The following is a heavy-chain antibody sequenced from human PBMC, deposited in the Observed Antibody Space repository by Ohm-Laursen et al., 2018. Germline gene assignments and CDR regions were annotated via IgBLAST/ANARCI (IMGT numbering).Heavy chain of an antibody. Sequence: SETLSLTWTVSGGSISSSGSYWGWIRQPPGKGLEWIGTIYYSGNTYYNPSLKSRVAISVDTSKNQFSLKLSSVTGADTAVYYCARLTAVAGINSGVFDYWGQGTLVTVSS. V-gene: IGHV4-39*01. D-gene: IGHD6-19*01. CDR2: IYYSGNT. CDR3: ARLTAVAGINSGVFDY. CDR1: GGSISSSGSY. J-gene: IGHJ4*02.